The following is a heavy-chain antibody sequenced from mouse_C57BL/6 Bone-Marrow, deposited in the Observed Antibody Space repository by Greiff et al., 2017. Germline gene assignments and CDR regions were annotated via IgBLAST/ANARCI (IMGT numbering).Heavy chain of an antibody. CDR2: IDPENGDT. CDR3: TTDGYYPWFAY. D-gene: IGHD2-3*01. J-gene: IGHJ3*01. CDR1: GFNIKDDY. V-gene: IGHV14-4*01. Sequence: EVKVEESGAELVRPGASVKLSCTASGFNIKDDYMHWVKQRPEQGLEWIGWIDPENGDTEYASKFQGKATITADTSSNTAYLQLSSLTSEDTAVYYCTTDGYYPWFAYWGQGTLVTVSA.